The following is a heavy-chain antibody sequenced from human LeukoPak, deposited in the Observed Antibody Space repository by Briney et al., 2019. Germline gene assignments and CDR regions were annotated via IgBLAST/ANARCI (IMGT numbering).Heavy chain of an antibody. CDR3: AKTPGELWSWHDY. D-gene: IGHD3-10*01. Sequence: PGGSLRLSCAASGFTFSSYEMNWVRQAPGKGLEWVSSISSGSTSIYYADSVRGRFTISRDNTKNSLFLQMNSLRAEDTAVYYCAKTPGELWSWHDYWGQGAPVTVSS. V-gene: IGHV3-21*06. CDR2: ISSGSTSI. J-gene: IGHJ4*02. CDR1: GFTFSSYE.